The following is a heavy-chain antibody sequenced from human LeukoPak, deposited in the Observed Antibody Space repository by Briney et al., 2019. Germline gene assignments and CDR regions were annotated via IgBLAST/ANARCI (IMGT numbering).Heavy chain of an antibody. V-gene: IGHV3-53*01. D-gene: IGHD1-26*01. Sequence: GGSLRLSCAASGFTVSNNYMSWVRQAPGKGLEWASVIYSGGSTYYADSVKGRFTISRDNSKNTLYLQMNSLRAEDTAMYYCARESRGSYPYYYNGMDVWGQGTTVTVSS. CDR1: GFTVSNNY. J-gene: IGHJ6*02. CDR2: IYSGGST. CDR3: ARESRGSYPYYYNGMDV.